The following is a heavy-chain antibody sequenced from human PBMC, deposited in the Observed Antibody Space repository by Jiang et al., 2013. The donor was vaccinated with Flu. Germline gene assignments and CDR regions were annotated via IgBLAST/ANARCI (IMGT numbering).Heavy chain of an antibody. CDR3: ASLPGYCSSTSCYEVRYYYGMDV. Sequence: GAEVKKPGESLRISCKGSGYSFTSYWISWVRQMPGKGLEWMGRIDPSDSYTNVQPVFQGHVTISADKSISTAYLQWSSLKASDTAMYYCASLPGYCSSTSCYEVRYYYGMDVWGPRDHGHRLL. D-gene: IGHD2-2*01. CDR1: GYSFTSYW. CDR2: IDPSDSYT. J-gene: IGHJ6*01. V-gene: IGHV5-10-1*01.